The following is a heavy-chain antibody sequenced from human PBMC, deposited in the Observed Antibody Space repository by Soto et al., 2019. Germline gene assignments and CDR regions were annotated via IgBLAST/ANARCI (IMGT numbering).Heavy chain of an antibody. Sequence: GGSLRLSCAASGFTFSSYGMHWVRQAPGKGLEWVAVISYDGSNKYYADSVKGRFTISRDNSKNTLYLQMNSLRAEDTAVYYCAKELSETLGYCSGGSCYPTPSTFDYWGQGTLVTVSS. CDR1: GFTFSSYG. CDR3: AKELSETLGYCSGGSCYPTPSTFDY. CDR2: ISYDGSNK. D-gene: IGHD2-15*01. J-gene: IGHJ4*02. V-gene: IGHV3-30*18.